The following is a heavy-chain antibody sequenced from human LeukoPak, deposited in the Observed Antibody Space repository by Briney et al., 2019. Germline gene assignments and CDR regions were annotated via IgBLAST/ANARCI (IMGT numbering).Heavy chain of an antibody. J-gene: IGHJ4*02. CDR3: ARVVGDTGYYFDP. CDR1: GLTLSDSY. V-gene: IGHV3-11*06. Sequence: GGSLRVSCAASGLTLSDSYMTWIRQSPGQGLEWVSYVSIGTSHIKYADSVKGRFTISRDDAKNSLYLQMNSLRAEDTAVYYCARVVGDTGYYFDPWGQGTLVTVSS. CDR2: VSIGTSHI. D-gene: IGHD1-14*01.